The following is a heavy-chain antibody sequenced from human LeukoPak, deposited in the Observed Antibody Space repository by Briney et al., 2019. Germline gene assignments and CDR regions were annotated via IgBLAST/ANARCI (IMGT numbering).Heavy chain of an antibody. CDR1: GGSISSYS. D-gene: IGHD3-10*01. V-gene: IGHV4-59*08. Sequence: SETLSLTCTVSGGSISSYSWIWIRQPPGKGLEWIGYLYNGGSTSYNPSLKSRVTVSVGTSKNQFSLRLSSVTAADTAVYCCARHSGSGWFDPWGQGTLVTVSS. CDR3: ARHSGSGWFDP. J-gene: IGHJ5*02. CDR2: LYNGGST.